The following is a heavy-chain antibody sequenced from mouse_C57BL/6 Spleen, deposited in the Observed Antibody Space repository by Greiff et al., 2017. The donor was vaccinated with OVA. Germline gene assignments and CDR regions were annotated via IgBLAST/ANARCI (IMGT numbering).Heavy chain of an antibody. Sequence: EVQVVESGPGLVKPSQSLSLTCSVTGYSITSGYYWNWIRQFPGNKLEWMGYISYDGSNNYNPSLKNRISITRDTSKNQFFLKLNSVTTEDTATYYCARDQDYTYYFDYCGQGTTLTVSS. D-gene: IGHD2-12*01. CDR2: ISYDGSN. J-gene: IGHJ2*01. CDR1: GYSITSGYY. CDR3: ARDQDYTYYFDY. V-gene: IGHV3-6*01.